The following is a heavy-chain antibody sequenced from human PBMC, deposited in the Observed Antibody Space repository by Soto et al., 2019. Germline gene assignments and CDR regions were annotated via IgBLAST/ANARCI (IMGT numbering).Heavy chain of an antibody. CDR1: GFSFGDYS. D-gene: IGHD3-22*01. CDR3: TRDPVYDSSGYPVDY. V-gene: IGHV3-49*05. CDR2: IRKKALGGTS. J-gene: IGHJ4*02. Sequence: VQLVESGGGLVKPGRSLRLSCTASGFSFGDYSMSWYRQAPGRGLEWVGFIRKKALGGTSDYAASVRGRFTISRDDSKSIAYLQMNSLKTEDTAMYYCTRDPVYDSSGYPVDYWGQGTLVTVSS.